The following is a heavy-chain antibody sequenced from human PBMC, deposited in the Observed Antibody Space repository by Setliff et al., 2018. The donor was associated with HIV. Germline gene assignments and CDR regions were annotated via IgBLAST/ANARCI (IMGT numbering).Heavy chain of an antibody. Sequence: SVKVSCKASGGTFSSYPISWVRQAPVQGLEWMGGSIPIFGTTHYAQKFQGRVTVTADESTSTAYMQLSSLRSDDTAVYYCARGRNYDSSGYGDYYYYMDVWGEGTTVTVSS. D-gene: IGHD3-22*01. CDR1: GGTFSSYP. CDR2: SIPIFGTT. CDR3: ARGRNYDSSGYGDYYYYMDV. J-gene: IGHJ6*03. V-gene: IGHV1-69*13.